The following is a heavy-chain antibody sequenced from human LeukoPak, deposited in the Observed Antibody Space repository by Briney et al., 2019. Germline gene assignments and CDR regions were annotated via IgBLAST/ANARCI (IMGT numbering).Heavy chain of an antibody. CDR2: ISETSSHT. J-gene: IGHJ4*02. CDR3: ARRYYYDSSGYFDY. Sequence: GGSLRLSCAASGFTFSSNAMTWVRQAPGQGLEWVSSISETSSHTFYADSVKGRFTISRDNTKNTLFLQMNSLRVEDTAMYYCARRYYYDSSGYFDYWGQGTLVTVSS. V-gene: IGHV3-23*01. D-gene: IGHD3-22*01. CDR1: GFTFSSNA.